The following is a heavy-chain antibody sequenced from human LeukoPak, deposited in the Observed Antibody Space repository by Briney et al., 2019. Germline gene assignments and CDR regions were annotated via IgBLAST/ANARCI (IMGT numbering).Heavy chain of an antibody. CDR2: IYAGGNT. V-gene: IGHV3-66*02. J-gene: IGHJ3*02. CDR3: ARGLLGHCSSISCYPGAFDN. CDR1: GISVRTNY. D-gene: IGHD2-2*01. Sequence: PGGSLRLSCAASGISVRTNYISWVRQAPGKGLEWVSVIYAGGNTYYAASVKGRFTISRDNSKNTVYLQMNSLRSEDTAVYYCARGLLGHCSSISCYPGAFDNWGQGTMVSVSS.